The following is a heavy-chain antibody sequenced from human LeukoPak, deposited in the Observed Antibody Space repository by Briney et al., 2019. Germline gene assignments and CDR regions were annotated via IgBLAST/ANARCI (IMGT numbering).Heavy chain of an antibody. Sequence: GGSLRFSCAASGFTFSSYAMSWVRQAPGKGLEWVSAISGSGGITFYADSVKGRFTISRDNSKNTLYLQMNSLRAEDTAVYYCAKNYDSSGYSLFDYWGQGTLVTVSS. D-gene: IGHD3-22*01. CDR2: ISGSGGIT. CDR3: AKNYDSSGYSLFDY. V-gene: IGHV3-23*01. J-gene: IGHJ4*02. CDR1: GFTFSSYA.